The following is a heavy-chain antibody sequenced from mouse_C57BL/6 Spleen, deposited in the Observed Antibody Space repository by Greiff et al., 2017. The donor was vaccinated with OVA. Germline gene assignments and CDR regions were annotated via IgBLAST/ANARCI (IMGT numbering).Heavy chain of an antibody. V-gene: IGHV5-6*01. Sequence: EVQLVESGGDLVKPGGSLKLSCAASGFTFSSYGMSWVRQTPDKRLEWVATISSGGSYTYYPDSVKGRFTISRDNAKNTLYLQMSSLKSEDTAMYYCASYDYDVGYWGQGTTLTVSS. CDR1: GFTFSSYG. CDR2: ISSGGSYT. D-gene: IGHD2-4*01. J-gene: IGHJ2*01. CDR3: ASYDYDVGY.